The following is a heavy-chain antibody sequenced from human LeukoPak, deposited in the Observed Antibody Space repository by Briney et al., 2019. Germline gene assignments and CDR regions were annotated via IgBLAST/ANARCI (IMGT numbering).Heavy chain of an antibody. CDR2: ITHSGST. CDR1: GGSLRVYS. CDR3: ARLPSRRFGITMVRGVKYYGMDV. Sequence: AGTLSLTCAVSGGSLRVYSWTWIRQPPGKGLEWVGDITHSGSTNYNTSLKSRVTTSVDTSKHQFSLKLSSVTAADTAVYYCARLPSRRFGITMVRGVKYYGMDVWGEGTRVTAPS. V-gene: IGHV4-34*01. D-gene: IGHD3-10*01. J-gene: IGHJ6*04.